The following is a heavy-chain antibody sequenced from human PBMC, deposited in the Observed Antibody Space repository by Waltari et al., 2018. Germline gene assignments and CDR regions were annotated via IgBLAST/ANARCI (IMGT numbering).Heavy chain of an antibody. J-gene: IGHJ3*02. Sequence: QVQLVESGGGVVQPGRSLSLSCAASGFTFSSYAMTWVRQAPGKGLEWVAVISYDGSNKYYADSVKGRFTISRDNSKNTLYLQMNSLRAEDTAMYYCAKGGDYYDSSGHGAFDIWGQGTMVTVSS. CDR2: ISYDGSNK. CDR1: GFTFSSYA. V-gene: IGHV3-30-3*01. CDR3: AKGGDYYDSSGHGAFDI. D-gene: IGHD3-22*01.